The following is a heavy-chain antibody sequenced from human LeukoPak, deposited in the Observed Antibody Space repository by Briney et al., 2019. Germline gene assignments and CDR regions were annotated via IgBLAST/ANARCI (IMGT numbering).Heavy chain of an antibody. CDR2: MYANGTA. J-gene: IGHJ1*01. CDR3: ARGSYALGY. Sequence: GGSLRPSCEASGFTVSTNYMSWVRQAPGMRLEWVSIMYANGTAYYVDSVKGRFIMSRDNSQNTLHLQMNSLRVEDTAVYYCARGSYALGYWGQGTRVTVSS. V-gene: IGHV3-66*01. D-gene: IGHD3-16*01. CDR1: GFTVSTNY.